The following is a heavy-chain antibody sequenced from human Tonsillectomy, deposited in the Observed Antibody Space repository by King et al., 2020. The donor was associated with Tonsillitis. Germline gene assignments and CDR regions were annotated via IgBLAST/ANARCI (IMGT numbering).Heavy chain of an antibody. CDR3: ARGGVITTDDAFDI. Sequence: QLVQSGGGLVQPGGSLRLSCAASGFTFSSYDMHWVRQATGKGLEWFSAIGTAGDTYYPGSVKGRFTISRENAKNSLYLQMNSLRAGDTAVYYCARGGVITTDDAFDIWGQGTMVTVSS. V-gene: IGHV3-13*04. CDR2: IGTAGDT. D-gene: IGHD3-22*01. CDR1: GFTFSSYD. J-gene: IGHJ3*02.